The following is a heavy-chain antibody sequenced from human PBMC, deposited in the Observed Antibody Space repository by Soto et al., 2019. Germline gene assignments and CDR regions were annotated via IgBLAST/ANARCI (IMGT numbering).Heavy chain of an antibody. CDR3: ARGNEDIVVVPATPVAFDI. D-gene: IGHD2-2*01. J-gene: IGHJ3*02. V-gene: IGHV1-18*01. CDR1: GYTFTSYG. CDR2: ISAYNGNT. Sequence: ASVKVSCNASGYTFTSYGISWVRPAPGQGLEWMGWISAYNGNTNYAQKLQGRVTMTTDTSTSTAYMELRSLRSDDTAVYYCARGNEDIVVVPATPVAFDIWGQGTMVTVSS.